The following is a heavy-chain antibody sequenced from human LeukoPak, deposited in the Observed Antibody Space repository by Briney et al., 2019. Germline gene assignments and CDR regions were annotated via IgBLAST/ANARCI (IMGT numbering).Heavy chain of an antibody. CDR1: GFTFSSYA. CDR2: ISYDGSNE. D-gene: IGHD6-19*01. Sequence: GGSLRLSCAASGFTFSSYAMHWVRQAPGKGLEWVAVISYDGSNEYYADSVKGRFTISRDNSKNTLYLQMNSLRAEDTAVYYCARVAGYSSGWPEYYFDYWGQGTLVTVSS. J-gene: IGHJ4*02. V-gene: IGHV3-30-3*01. CDR3: ARVAGYSSGWPEYYFDY.